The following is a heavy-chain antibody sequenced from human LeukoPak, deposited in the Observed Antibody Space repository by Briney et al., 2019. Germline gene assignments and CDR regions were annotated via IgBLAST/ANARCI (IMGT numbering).Heavy chain of an antibody. D-gene: IGHD3-22*01. CDR2: FDPEDGET. Sequence: ASVKVSCKVSGYALTELSMHWVRQAPGKGLEWMGGFDPEDGETIYAQKFQGRVTMTEDTSTDTAYMELSSLRSEDTAVYYCATILPSSGYYKHWGQGTLVTVSS. CDR1: GYALTELS. CDR3: ATILPSSGYYKH. V-gene: IGHV1-24*01. J-gene: IGHJ4*02.